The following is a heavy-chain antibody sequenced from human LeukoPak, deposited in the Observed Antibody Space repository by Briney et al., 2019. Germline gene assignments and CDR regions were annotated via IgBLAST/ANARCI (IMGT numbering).Heavy chain of an antibody. CDR2: IWYDGSKQ. Sequence: PGGSLRLSCAASKFTFRNHGMHWVRQAPGKRLEWVAIIWYDGSKQYYADSVKGRFTISRDNSKDTLYLQMNSLRDEDTAVYYCARDRGARYYDYWGQGTQVSVSS. D-gene: IGHD3-10*01. CDR3: ARDRGARYYDY. V-gene: IGHV3-33*01. J-gene: IGHJ4*02. CDR1: KFTFRNHG.